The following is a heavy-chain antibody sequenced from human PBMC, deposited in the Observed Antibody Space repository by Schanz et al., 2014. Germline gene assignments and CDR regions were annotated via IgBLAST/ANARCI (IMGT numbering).Heavy chain of an antibody. V-gene: IGHV3-33*03. CDR3: ARAHGDNWYGKGLDY. J-gene: IGHJ4*02. CDR2: IWSDGSTK. Sequence: QVQLVESGGGVVQPGRSLRLSCAASGFTFSVYGMHWVRQAPGKGPEWVAVIWSDGSTKYYADSVKGRFTISRDNSKNTRYLQMNSLRTDDTAVDFCARAHGDNWYGKGLDYWGQGTQVTVSS. D-gene: IGHD1-1*01. CDR1: GFTFSVYG.